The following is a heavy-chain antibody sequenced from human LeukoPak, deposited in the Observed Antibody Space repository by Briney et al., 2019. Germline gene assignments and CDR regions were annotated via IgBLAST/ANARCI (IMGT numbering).Heavy chain of an antibody. CDR1: GDSMSSHY. CDR3: AKTDCSSTSCYMYYYYYYMDV. CDR2: VYYTGST. Sequence: SETLSLTCTVSGDSMSSHYWSWIRQPPGKGLEWIGYVYYTGSTNYNPSLKSRVTISVDTSKNQFSLKLNSVTAADTAVYYCAKTDCSSTSCYMYYYYYYMDVWGKGTTVTVSS. V-gene: IGHV4-59*11. J-gene: IGHJ6*03. D-gene: IGHD2-2*02.